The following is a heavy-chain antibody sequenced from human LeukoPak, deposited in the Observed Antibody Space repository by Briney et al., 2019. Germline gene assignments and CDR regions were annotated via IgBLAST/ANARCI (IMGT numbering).Heavy chain of an antibody. Sequence: ASVKVSCKASGYTFTSYDINWVRQATGQGLEWMGWISAYNGNTNYAQKLQGRVTMTTDTSTSTAYMELRSLRSDDTAVYYCARDDIVVVPAANYYGMDVWGQGTTVTVSS. CDR3: ARDDIVVVPAANYYGMDV. CDR1: GYTFTSYD. CDR2: ISAYNGNT. J-gene: IGHJ6*02. D-gene: IGHD2-2*01. V-gene: IGHV1-18*01.